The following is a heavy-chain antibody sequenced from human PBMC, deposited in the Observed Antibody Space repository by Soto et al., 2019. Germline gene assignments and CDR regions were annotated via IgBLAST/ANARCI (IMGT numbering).Heavy chain of an antibody. Sequence: SETLSLTCTVSGGSISSYYWSWIRQPPGRGLEWIGYIYYSGSTNYNPSLKSRVTISVDTSKNQFSLKLSSVTAADTAVYYCARDVFDPYEMATNGGLGSWFAPWGQGTLATVSS. CDR3: ARDVFDPYEMATNGGLGSWFAP. V-gene: IGHV4-59*01. CDR2: IYYSGST. CDR1: GGSISSYY. D-gene: IGHD5-12*01. J-gene: IGHJ5*02.